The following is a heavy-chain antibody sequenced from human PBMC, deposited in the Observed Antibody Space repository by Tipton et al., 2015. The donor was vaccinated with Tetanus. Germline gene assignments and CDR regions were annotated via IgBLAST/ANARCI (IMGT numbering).Heavy chain of an antibody. CDR3: ARDRGDYIYYGMDV. D-gene: IGHD3-22*01. J-gene: IGHJ6*02. Sequence: QLVQSGAEVKKPGASVKVSCKASGYTFTGYYIYWVRQAPGQGLEWMGWIDPNSGGTVYTQKFQGRVTMTRDTSISTAYMELTSLRSAATAVYYCARDRGDYIYYGMDVWGPGTTVTVS. V-gene: IGHV1-2*02. CDR2: IDPNSGGT. CDR1: GYTFTGYY.